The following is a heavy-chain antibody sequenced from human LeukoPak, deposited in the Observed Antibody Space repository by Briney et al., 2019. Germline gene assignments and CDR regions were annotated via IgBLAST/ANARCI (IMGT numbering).Heavy chain of an antibody. Sequence: PGGSLRLSCEASGFIFNHYALHWVRQAPNKGLEWVAVIWSDGTNRYYADSVKGRFSIFRDDSQKRVFLQMNSLRAEDTAVYYCVRDAQRGLDYSNSLQYWGQGALVTVSS. D-gene: IGHD4-11*01. CDR1: GFIFNHYA. CDR3: VRDAQRGLDYSNSLQY. J-gene: IGHJ4*02. CDR2: IWSDGTNR. V-gene: IGHV3-33*01.